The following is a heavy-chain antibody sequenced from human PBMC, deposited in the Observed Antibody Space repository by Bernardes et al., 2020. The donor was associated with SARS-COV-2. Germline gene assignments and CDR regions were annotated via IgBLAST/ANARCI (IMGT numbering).Heavy chain of an antibody. CDR1: GGSISSSSYY. CDR3: ARQSDTYYYYYGMDV. V-gene: IGHV4-39*01. J-gene: IGHJ6*02. Sequence: LTCTVSGGSISSSSYYWGWIRQPPGKGLEWIGSIYYSGSTYYNPSLKSRVTISVDTSKNQFSLKLSSVTAADTAVYYCARQSDTYYYYYGMDVWGQGTTVTVSS. CDR2: IYYSGST. D-gene: IGHD3-9*01.